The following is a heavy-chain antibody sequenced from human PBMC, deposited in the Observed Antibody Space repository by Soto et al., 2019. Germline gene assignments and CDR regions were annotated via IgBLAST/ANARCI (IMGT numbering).Heavy chain of an antibody. CDR2: ISSTATYT. J-gene: IGHJ4*02. V-gene: IGHV3-11*06. CDR3: ARDRRYYYGNKPAAYYFDY. D-gene: IGHD3-10*01. Sequence: PGGSLRLSCAVSGFSFSDYYMNWIRQAPGKGLEWLSYISSTATYTNYADSVKGRFTISRDNSKNTLYLQMNSLRAEDTAVYYCARDRRYYYGNKPAAYYFDYWGQGTLVTVSS. CDR1: GFSFSDYY.